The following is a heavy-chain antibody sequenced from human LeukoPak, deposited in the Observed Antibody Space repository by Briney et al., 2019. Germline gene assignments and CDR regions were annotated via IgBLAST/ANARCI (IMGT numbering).Heavy chain of an antibody. V-gene: IGHV3-23*01. CDR3: AKKSRDGYNPFDY. CDR2: ISSSGESP. CDR1: GFPFSRYA. J-gene: IGHJ4*02. D-gene: IGHD5-24*01. Sequence: TGGSLRLSCAASGFPFSRYAMSWVRQAPGKGLEWVCGISSSGESPYYADSVKGRFTISRDNSKNTLYLEINSLRAEDTAVYYCAKKSRDGYNPFDYLGQGTLVTVSS.